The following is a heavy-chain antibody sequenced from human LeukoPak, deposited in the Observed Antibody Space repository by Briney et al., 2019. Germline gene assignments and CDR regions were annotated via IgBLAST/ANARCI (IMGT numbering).Heavy chain of an antibody. V-gene: IGHV4-34*01. J-gene: IGHJ4*03. D-gene: IGHD3-3*01. CDR1: GGSFSGYY. Sequence: SETLSLTCAVYGGSFSGYYWSWIRQPPGKGLEWIGEINHSGSTNYNPCLKSRVTISVDTSKNQFSLKLSSVTAADTAVYYCARSPQGTMEGGVNNFCRWGQGTLVPVFS. CDR3: ARSPQGTMEGGVNNFCR. CDR2: INHSGST.